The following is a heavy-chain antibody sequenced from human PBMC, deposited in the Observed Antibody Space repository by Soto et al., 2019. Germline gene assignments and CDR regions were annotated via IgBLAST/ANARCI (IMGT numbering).Heavy chain of an antibody. CDR3: SRLPPSKYRDSPFDP. V-gene: IGHV3-49*03. CDR1: GFTFGDYA. CDR2: ISSKRYGGTA. Sequence: EVQLVESGGGLVQPGRSLGLSCTASGFTFGDYAMTWFRQAPGKGLEWVGFISSKRYGGTAEYATSVKGRFTISRDDSKSIAYLQMNSLKTEDTAMYFCSRLPPSKYRDSPFDPWGQGTLVIVSS. D-gene: IGHD5-12*01. J-gene: IGHJ5*02.